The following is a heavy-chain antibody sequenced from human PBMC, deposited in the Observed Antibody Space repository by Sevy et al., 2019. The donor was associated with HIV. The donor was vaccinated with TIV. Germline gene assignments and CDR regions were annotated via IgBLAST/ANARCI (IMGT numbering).Heavy chain of an antibody. D-gene: IGHD3-3*01. CDR3: ARERGRYDFWSGYYGGDQYNWFDP. J-gene: IGHJ5*02. Sequence: ASVKVSCKASGYTFTSYGIIWVRQAPGQGLEWMGWISAYNGNTNYAQKLQGRVTMTTDTSTSTAYMELRSLRSDDTAVYYCARERGRYDFWSGYYGGDQYNWFDPWGQGTLVTVSS. V-gene: IGHV1-18*01. CDR1: GYTFTSYG. CDR2: ISAYNGNT.